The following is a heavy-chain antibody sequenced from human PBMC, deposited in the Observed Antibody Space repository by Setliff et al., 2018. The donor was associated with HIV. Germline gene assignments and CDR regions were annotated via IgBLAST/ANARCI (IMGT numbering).Heavy chain of an antibody. D-gene: IGHD2-15*01. CDR1: GFTFDTYP. J-gene: IGHJ4*02. CDR3: VRDLYWAFDY. Sequence: GGSLRLSCVASGFTFDTYPMNWVRQAPGKGLEWVSYIKADGGTMYDADSVVGRFTISRDNAKNSLDLQMNSLRAEDTAVYYCVRDLYWAFDYWGQGTLVTVSS. CDR2: IKADGGTM. V-gene: IGHV3-48*01.